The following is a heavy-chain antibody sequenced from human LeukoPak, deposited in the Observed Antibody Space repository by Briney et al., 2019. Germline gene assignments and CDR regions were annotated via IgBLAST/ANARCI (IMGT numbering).Heavy chain of an antibody. CDR2: IKSKTDGGTT. Sequence: GGSLRLSCAASGFTFSNAWMSWVRQAPGKGLEWVGRIKSKTDGGTTDYAAPVKGRFTISRDDSKNTLYLQMNSLKTEDTAVYSCTTDQYSYGSPFDYWGQGTLVTVSS. V-gene: IGHV3-15*01. CDR3: TTDQYSYGSPFDY. CDR1: GFTFSNAW. D-gene: IGHD5-18*01. J-gene: IGHJ4*02.